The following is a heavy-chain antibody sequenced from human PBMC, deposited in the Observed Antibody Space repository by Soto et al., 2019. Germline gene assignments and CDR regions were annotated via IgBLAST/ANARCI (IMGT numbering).Heavy chain of an antibody. V-gene: IGHV4-31*01. D-gene: IGHD6-13*01. J-gene: IGHJ3*02. CDR3: ASERDIAAAAADAFDI. CDR2: IYYSGST. CDR1: GGSISSGGYY. Sequence: QVQLQESGPGLVKPSQTLSLTCTVSGGSISSGGYYWSWIRQHPGKGLEWIGYIYYSGSTYYNPSLKSVVTIHLDTSKNQFSLPLSSVTAADTAVYYCASERDIAAAAADAFDIWGQGTMVTVSS.